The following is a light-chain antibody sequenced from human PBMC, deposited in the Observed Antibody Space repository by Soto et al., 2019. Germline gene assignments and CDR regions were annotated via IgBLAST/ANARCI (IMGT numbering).Light chain of an antibody. Sequence: QLVLTQPPSVSGAPGQRVTISCTGSGSNIGAGYDVHWYQHLPGTAPRLVIYENTNRPSGVPGRFSASKAGASASLAIAGLQEEDEADYYCQSYDKDFNWVFGGGTKLTVL. V-gene: IGLV1-40*01. CDR1: GSNIGAGYD. CDR3: QSYDKDFNWV. CDR2: ENT. J-gene: IGLJ3*02.